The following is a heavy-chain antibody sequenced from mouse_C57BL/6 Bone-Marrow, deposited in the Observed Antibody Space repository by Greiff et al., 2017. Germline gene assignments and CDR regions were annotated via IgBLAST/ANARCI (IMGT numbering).Heavy chain of an antibody. CDR2: IWTGGGT. Sequence: VKLVESGPGLVAPSQSLSITCTVSGFSLTSYAISWVRQPPGKGLEWLGVIWTGGGTNYNSALKSRLSISKDNSKSQVFLKMNSLQTDDTARYYCARKTPHYYGSSYYWYFDVWGTGTTVTVSS. CDR1: GFSLTSYA. V-gene: IGHV2-9-1*01. J-gene: IGHJ1*03. CDR3: ARKTPHYYGSSYYWYFDV. D-gene: IGHD1-1*01.